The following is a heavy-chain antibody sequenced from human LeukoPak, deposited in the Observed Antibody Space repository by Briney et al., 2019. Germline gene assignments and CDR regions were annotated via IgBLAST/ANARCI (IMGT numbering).Heavy chain of an antibody. Sequence: PGRSLRLSCAWSGFTFGGYGMHWFRQTPGKGLEWVAVIAYDGSRAFYAHSVKGRFTISRDNSKNTMSVQMDDLRAEDTAVYYCTRYNNDHFDYWGQGTLVTVSS. CDR2: IAYDGSRA. D-gene: IGHD1-14*01. CDR1: GFTFGGYG. V-gene: IGHV3-33*01. J-gene: IGHJ4*02. CDR3: TRYNNDHFDY.